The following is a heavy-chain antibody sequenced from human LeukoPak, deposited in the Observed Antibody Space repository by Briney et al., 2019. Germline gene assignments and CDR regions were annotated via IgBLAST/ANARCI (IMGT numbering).Heavy chain of an antibody. D-gene: IGHD1-1*01. J-gene: IGHJ4*02. CDR3: ARSTGPIDY. V-gene: IGHV6-1*01. Sequence: SQPLSLTCAISGDSVSSNSAAWNWIRQSPSRGLEWLGRTYYRSKWYTYYAVSVKSRISINRDTSKNQISLQLISVTPEDTAVYYCARSTGPIDYWGQGTLVTVSS. CDR1: GDSVSSNSAA. CDR2: TYYRSKWYT.